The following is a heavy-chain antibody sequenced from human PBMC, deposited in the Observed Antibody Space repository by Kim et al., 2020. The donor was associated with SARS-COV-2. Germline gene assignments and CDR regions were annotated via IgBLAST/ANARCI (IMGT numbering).Heavy chain of an antibody. CDR1: RGSISSYY. D-gene: IGHD3-3*01. J-gene: IGHJ3*02. Sequence: SETLSLTCTVSRGSISSYYWSWIRQPPGKGLELIGYIYYSGSTNYNPSLNSRVTISVATSKNQFSLKLSSVTAADTAGYYCAGARGITIFGVVIVDSFDIWGQGTLVTVSS. CDR2: IYYSGST. CDR3: AGARGITIFGVVIVDSFDI. V-gene: IGHV4-59*08.